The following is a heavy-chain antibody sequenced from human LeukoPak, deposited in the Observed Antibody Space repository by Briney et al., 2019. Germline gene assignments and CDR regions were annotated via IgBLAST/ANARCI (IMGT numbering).Heavy chain of an antibody. Sequence: GESLKISCKGSGYSFSGYWIGWVRKMPGKGLEWMGIIYPGDSDTRYSPSFQGQVTISADKSISTAYLQWSSLKASDTAMYYCARRYSSAWNFDYWGQGALVTVSS. CDR2: IYPGDSDT. CDR3: ARRYSSAWNFDY. V-gene: IGHV5-51*01. D-gene: IGHD6-19*01. CDR1: GYSFSGYW. J-gene: IGHJ4*02.